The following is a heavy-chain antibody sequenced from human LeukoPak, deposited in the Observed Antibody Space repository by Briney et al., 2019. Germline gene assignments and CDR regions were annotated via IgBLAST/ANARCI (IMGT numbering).Heavy chain of an antibody. CDR3: ARDSPKYYYDSSALESPYYYDSSALGY. CDR2: IKQDGSEK. Sequence: GGSLRLSCAASGFTFSSYWMSWVRQAPGKGLEWVANIKQDGSEKYYVDSVKGRFTISRDNAKNSLYLQMNSLRAESTAVYYCARDSPKYYYDSSALESPYYYDSSALGYWGQGTLVTVSS. D-gene: IGHD3-22*01. J-gene: IGHJ4*02. CDR1: GFTFSSYW. V-gene: IGHV3-7*01.